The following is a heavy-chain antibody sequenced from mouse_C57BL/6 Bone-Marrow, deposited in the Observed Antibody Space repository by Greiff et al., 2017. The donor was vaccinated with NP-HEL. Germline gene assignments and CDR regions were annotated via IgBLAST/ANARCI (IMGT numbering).Heavy chain of an antibody. V-gene: IGHV1-69*01. Sequence: VKLQQPGAELVMPGASVKLSCKASGYTFTSYWMHWVKQRPGQGLEWIGEIDPSDSYTNYNQKFRGKSTLTVDKSSSTAYMQLSSLTSEDSAVYYCARDDYDDGLGFAYWGQGTLVTVSA. J-gene: IGHJ3*01. CDR2: IDPSDSYT. D-gene: IGHD2-4*01. CDR1: GYTFTSYW. CDR3: ARDDYDDGLGFAY.